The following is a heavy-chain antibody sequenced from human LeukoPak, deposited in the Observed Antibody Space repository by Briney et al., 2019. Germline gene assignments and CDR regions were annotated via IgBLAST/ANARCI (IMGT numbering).Heavy chain of an antibody. V-gene: IGHV1-46*01. D-gene: IGHD6-13*01. CDR1: GYIFTSYY. Sequence: ASVRASCKASGYIFTSYYMHWVRQAPGQGLEWMGIINPSGGSTSYAQKFQGRVTMTRDTSTSTVYMELSSLRSEDTAVYYCARDQAAADISSFDYWGQGTLVTVSS. J-gene: IGHJ4*02. CDR2: INPSGGST. CDR3: ARDQAAADISSFDY.